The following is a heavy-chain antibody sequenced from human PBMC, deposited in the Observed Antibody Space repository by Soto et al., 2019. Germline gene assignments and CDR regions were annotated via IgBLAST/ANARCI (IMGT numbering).Heavy chain of an antibody. V-gene: IGHV1-69*06. CDR3: VRRVASGHRSWFDP. CDR1: GATFSSYA. D-gene: IGHD2-21*01. J-gene: IGHJ5*02. Sequence: QVLLVQSGAEVKKPGSSVKVSCKLSGATFSSYAMSWVRQAPGQGLEWIGGIIPFFGTPNYAQKFQGRVTITADTSTATSYMELSSLRSDDTAVYYCVRRVASGHRSWFDPWGQGTLVTVSS. CDR2: IIPFFGTP.